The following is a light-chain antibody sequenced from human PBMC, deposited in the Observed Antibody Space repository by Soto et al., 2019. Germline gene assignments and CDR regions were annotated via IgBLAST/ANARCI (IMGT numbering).Light chain of an antibody. V-gene: IGKV3-20*01. J-gene: IGKJ1*01. CDR1: QSVSSIY. CDR2: AAS. CDR3: RHYVSSQWT. Sequence: EIVLTQSPGTLSLSPGERATLSCRPSQSVSSIYLDWFQQKPGQAPRLLIYAASSRATGIPDRFSGGASATDFTLTISRLEPEDFAVYYCRHYVSSQWTFGQGTKVEIK.